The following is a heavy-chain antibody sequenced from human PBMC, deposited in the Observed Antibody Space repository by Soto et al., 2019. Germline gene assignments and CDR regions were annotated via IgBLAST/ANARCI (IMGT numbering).Heavy chain of an antibody. V-gene: IGHV3-49*03. Sequence: SLRLSCTASGFTFGDYAMSWFRQAPGKGLEWVGFIRSKAYGGTTEYAASVKGRFTISRDDSKSIAYLQMNSLKTEDTAVYYCTVRDNGNYYYYYGMDVWGQGTTVTVS. D-gene: IGHD1-1*01. CDR2: IRSKAYGGTT. J-gene: IGHJ6*02. CDR3: TVRDNGNYYYYYGMDV. CDR1: GFTFGDYA.